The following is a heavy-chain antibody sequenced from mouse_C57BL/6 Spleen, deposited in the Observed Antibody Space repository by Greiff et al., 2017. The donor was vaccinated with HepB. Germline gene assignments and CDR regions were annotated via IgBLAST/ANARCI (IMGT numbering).Heavy chain of an antibody. V-gene: IGHV5-6*01. D-gene: IGHD2-3*01. CDR3: ARHKDGSFDY. CDR2: ISSGGSYT. CDR1: GFTFSSYG. J-gene: IGHJ2*01. Sequence: EVQLQESGGDLVKPGGSLKLSCAASGFTFSSYGMSWVRQTPDKRLEWVATISSGGSYTYYPDSVKGRFTISRDNAKNTLYLQMSSLKSEDTAMYYCARHKDGSFDYWGQGTTLTVSS.